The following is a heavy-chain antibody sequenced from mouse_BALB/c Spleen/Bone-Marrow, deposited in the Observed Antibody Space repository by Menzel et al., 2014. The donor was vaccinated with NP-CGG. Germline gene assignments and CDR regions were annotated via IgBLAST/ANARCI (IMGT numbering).Heavy chain of an antibody. CDR1: GFDFSRYW. Sequence: EVKLMESGGGLVQPGGPLKLSCAASGFDFSRYWMSWVRQAPGKGLEWIGGINPDSSTINYTPSLKDKFIISRDNAKNTLYLQMSKVRSEDTALYYCALLGYYGYFYVWGAGTTVTVSS. J-gene: IGHJ1*01. CDR3: ALLGYYGYFYV. CDR2: INPDSSTI. D-gene: IGHD2-2*01. V-gene: IGHV4-1*02.